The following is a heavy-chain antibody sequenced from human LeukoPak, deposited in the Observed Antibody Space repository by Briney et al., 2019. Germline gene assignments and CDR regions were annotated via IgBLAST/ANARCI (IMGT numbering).Heavy chain of an antibody. D-gene: IGHD2-2*01. CDR3: ASVTGNVPRQD. CDR1: GFTFSDYY. V-gene: IGHV1-2*02. J-gene: IGHJ4*02. Sequence: ASVKVSCEASGFTFSDYYIHWVRQAPGQGLEWMGWINSYSGGTNYAEKFQGRVAMTRDTSISTAYMELSSLRSDDTAVYYCASVTGNVPRQDWGQGTLVTVSS. CDR2: INSYSGGT.